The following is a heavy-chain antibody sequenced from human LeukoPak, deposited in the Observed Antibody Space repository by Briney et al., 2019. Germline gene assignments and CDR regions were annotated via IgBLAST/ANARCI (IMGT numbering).Heavy chain of an antibody. D-gene: IGHD4-11*01. CDR3: ARDPTTVVSVPYYFDD. CDR1: GRSIIGYH. V-gene: IGHV4-34*01. CDR2: INHSGSA. J-gene: IGHJ4*02. Sequence: SETLSLTCGLFGRSIIGYHWNWIRQSPGKGLEWIGEINHSGSANYNPSFKSRVTISLDTSKNQFSLELRSVTATDTAVYYCARDPTTVVSVPYYFDDWGQGTLVTVSS.